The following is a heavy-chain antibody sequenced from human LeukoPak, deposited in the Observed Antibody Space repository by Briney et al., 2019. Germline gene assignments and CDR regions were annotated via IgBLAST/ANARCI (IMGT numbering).Heavy chain of an antibody. CDR1: GGSISSSSYY. CDR3: AREAEYYGSGSYYP. CDR2: IYYSGST. V-gene: IGHV4-39*07. Sequence: SETLSLTCTVSGGSISSSSYYWGWIRQPPGKGLEWIGSIYYSGSTYYNPSLKSRVTISVDTSKNQFSLKLSSVTAADTAVYYCAREAEYYGSGSYYPWGQGTLVTVSS. J-gene: IGHJ5*02. D-gene: IGHD3-10*01.